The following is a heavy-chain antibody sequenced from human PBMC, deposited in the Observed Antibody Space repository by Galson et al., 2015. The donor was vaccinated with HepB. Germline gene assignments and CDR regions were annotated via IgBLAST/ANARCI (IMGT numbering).Heavy chain of an antibody. CDR1: GGTFSSYA. D-gene: IGHD6-6*01. V-gene: IGHV1-69*13. CDR2: IIPIFGTA. Sequence: SVKVSCKASGGTFSSYAISWVRQAPGQGLEWMGGIIPIFGTANYAQKFQGRVTITADESTSTAYMELSSLRSEDTAVYYCARAVEYSSPIYYYYYMDVWGKGTTVTVSS. J-gene: IGHJ6*03. CDR3: ARAVEYSSPIYYYYYMDV.